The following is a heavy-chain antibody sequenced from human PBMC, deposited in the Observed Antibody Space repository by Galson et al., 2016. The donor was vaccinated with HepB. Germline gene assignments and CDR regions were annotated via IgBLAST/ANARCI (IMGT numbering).Heavy chain of an antibody. CDR1: GGSLRGYY. Sequence: ETLSLTCAVYGGSLRGYYWTWIRQPPGKGLEWIGDMNHSGSTNYNTSLKSRVTISEDTSKNQISLKLTSVTAADTAVYYCARGLDFGYWYFDLWGRGTLVTVSS. D-gene: IGHD3/OR15-3a*01. CDR3: ARGLDFGYWYFDL. J-gene: IGHJ2*01. CDR2: MNHSGST. V-gene: IGHV4-34*01.